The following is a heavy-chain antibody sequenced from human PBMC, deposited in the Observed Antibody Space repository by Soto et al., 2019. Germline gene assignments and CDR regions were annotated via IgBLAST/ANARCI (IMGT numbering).Heavy chain of an antibody. J-gene: IGHJ5*01. CDR3: ARDRKDYYGSESYYIDWFDP. V-gene: IGHV3-11*01. CDR1: GFTFSDYY. Sequence: GGSLRLSCAASGFTFSDYYMSWIRQAPGKGLEWVSYISSSGSTIYYADSVKGRFTISRDNAKNSLYLQMNSLRAEDTAVYYCARDRKDYYGSESYYIDWFDPWGQGTLVTVSS. CDR2: ISSSGSTI. D-gene: IGHD3-10*01.